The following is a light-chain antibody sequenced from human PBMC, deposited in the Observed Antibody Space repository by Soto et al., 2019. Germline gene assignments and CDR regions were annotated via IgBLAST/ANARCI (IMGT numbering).Light chain of an antibody. CDR2: DVS. CDR3: SSYTSSSTLWV. V-gene: IGLV2-14*01. Sequence: SALTQPASVSGSPGQSIPISCPGTSSDVGGYNYVSWYQQHPGKAPKLMIYDVSNRPSGVSNRFSGSKSGNTASLTISGLQAEDEADYYCSSYTSSSTLWVFGTGTKVTVL. J-gene: IGLJ1*01. CDR1: SSDVGGYNY.